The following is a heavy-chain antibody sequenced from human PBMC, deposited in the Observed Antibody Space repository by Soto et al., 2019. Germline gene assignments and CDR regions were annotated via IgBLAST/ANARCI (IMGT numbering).Heavy chain of an antibody. J-gene: IGHJ4*02. Sequence: SETLSLTCAVYGGSFSGYYWSWIRQPPGKGLEWIGEINHSGSTNYNPSLKSRVTISVDTSKNQFSLKLSSVTAADTAVYYCERRTGYYDFWSGYYKFDYWGQGTLVTVSS. D-gene: IGHD3-3*01. CDR1: GGSFSGYY. V-gene: IGHV4-34*01. CDR2: INHSGST. CDR3: ERRTGYYDFWSGYYKFDY.